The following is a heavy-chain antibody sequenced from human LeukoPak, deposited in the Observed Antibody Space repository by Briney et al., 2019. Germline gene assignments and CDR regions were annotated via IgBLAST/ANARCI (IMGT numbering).Heavy chain of an antibody. Sequence: GGSLRLSCAASGFTFSSYAMHWVRQAPGKGLEWVAVISYDGSNKYYADSVKGRFTISRDNSKNTLYLQMNSLRAEDTAVYYCARVQKGMAAAGTGGGWFEPWGQGTLVTVS. V-gene: IGHV3-30-3*01. CDR1: GFTFSSYA. J-gene: IGHJ5*02. D-gene: IGHD6-13*01. CDR3: ARVQKGMAAAGTGGGWFEP. CDR2: ISYDGSNK.